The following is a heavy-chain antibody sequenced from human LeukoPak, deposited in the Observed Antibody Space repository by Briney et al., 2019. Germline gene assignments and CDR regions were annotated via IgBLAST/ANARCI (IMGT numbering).Heavy chain of an antibody. CDR2: INPYTGNT. CDR1: GYAFTSHA. Sequence: ASVRLSCKASGYAFTSHAISWVRQAPGQGLEWMVWINPYTGNTNFAQKFQGRVTMTTETSTRTAYMEVRSLRSDDTAVYYCARGQVDTDLVIGGWFDHWGQGTLVTVSS. D-gene: IGHD5-18*01. V-gene: IGHV1-18*01. CDR3: ARGQVDTDLVIGGWFDH. J-gene: IGHJ5*02.